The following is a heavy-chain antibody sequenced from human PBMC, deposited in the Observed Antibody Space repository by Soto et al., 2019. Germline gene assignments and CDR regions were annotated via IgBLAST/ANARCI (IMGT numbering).Heavy chain of an antibody. Sequence: GESLKISCKGSGYSFTNYLIGWVRQMPGTGLEWMGIIYPGNSNTRYSPSFEGQVTMPADKSISTAYLQWSSLRASDTAIYFCARPSDVGLASSFEYWGQGTQVTVSS. CDR1: GYSFTNYL. CDR3: ARPSDVGLASSFEY. V-gene: IGHV5-51*01. CDR2: IYPGNSNT. J-gene: IGHJ4*02.